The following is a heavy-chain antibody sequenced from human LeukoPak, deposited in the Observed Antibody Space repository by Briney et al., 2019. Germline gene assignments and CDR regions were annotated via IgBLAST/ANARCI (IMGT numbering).Heavy chain of an antibody. Sequence: GGSLRLSCAASGFTFSSYWMSWVRQAPGKGLVWVSRINSDGSSTSYADSVKGRFTISRDNAKNTLYLQMNSLRAEDTAVYYCARGGHYDILTGYYYYYGMDVWGKGTTVTVSS. J-gene: IGHJ6*04. D-gene: IGHD3-9*01. CDR1: GFTFSSYW. CDR3: ARGGHYDILTGYYYYYGMDV. V-gene: IGHV3-74*01. CDR2: INSDGSST.